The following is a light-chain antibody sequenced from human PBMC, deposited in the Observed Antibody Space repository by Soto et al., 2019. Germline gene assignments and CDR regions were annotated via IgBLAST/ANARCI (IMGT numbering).Light chain of an antibody. J-gene: IGKJ4*01. Sequence: DIQMTQSPSSLSASVGDRVTITCRASQGISTYLAWYQQKPGKVPKLLIYAASTLQSGVPSRFSGSGSGTDFTLTISSLQPEDVATYYYQKYNSVPLTFGGGTNVEIK. CDR3: QKYNSVPLT. CDR2: AAS. V-gene: IGKV1-27*01. CDR1: QGISTY.